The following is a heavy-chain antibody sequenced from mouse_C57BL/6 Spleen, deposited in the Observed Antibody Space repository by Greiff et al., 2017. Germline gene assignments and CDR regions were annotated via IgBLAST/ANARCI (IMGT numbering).Heavy chain of an antibody. Sequence: VQLVESGAELVRPGASVTLSCKASGYTFTDYEMHWVKQTPVHGLEWIGAIDPETGGTAYNQKFKGKAILTADKSSSTAYMELRSLTSEDSAVYYCTRYGNDGPWCADGGQGTLVNVSA. CDR1: GYTFTDYE. V-gene: IGHV1-15*01. D-gene: IGHD2-2*01. J-gene: IGHJ3*01. CDR2: IDPETGGT. CDR3: TRYGNDGPWCAD.